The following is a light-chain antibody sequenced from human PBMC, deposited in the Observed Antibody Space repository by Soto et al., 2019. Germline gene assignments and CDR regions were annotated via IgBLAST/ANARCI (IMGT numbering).Light chain of an antibody. J-gene: IGKJ2*01. Sequence: EIVLTQSPGTLSLSPGERATLSCRASQSVSSSYLAWYQQKPGQAPRLLIYGASSRATGIPDRFSGSGSGTAFTLTISRLEPEDFAVYSCQRYGATSTYTFGQGTNLEI. CDR1: QSVSSSY. CDR2: GAS. V-gene: IGKV3-20*01. CDR3: QRYGATSTYT.